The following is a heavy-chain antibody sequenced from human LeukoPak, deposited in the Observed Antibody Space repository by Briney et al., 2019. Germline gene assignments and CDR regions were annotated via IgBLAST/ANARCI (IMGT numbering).Heavy chain of an antibody. CDR2: IYYSGST. Sequence: PSETLSLTCTVSGGSISSGGYYWSWIRQHPGKGLQWIGYIYYSGSTYYNPSLKSRVTISVDTSKNQFSLKLSSVTAADTAVYYCARVPPPLTRVPYYDSSGLYYFDYWGQGTLVTVSS. D-gene: IGHD3-22*01. J-gene: IGHJ4*02. CDR1: GGSISSGGYY. V-gene: IGHV4-31*03. CDR3: ARVPPPLTRVPYYDSSGLYYFDY.